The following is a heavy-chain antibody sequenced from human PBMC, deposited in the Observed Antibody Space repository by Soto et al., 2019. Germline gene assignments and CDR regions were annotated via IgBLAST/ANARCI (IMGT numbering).Heavy chain of an antibody. D-gene: IGHD6-19*01. V-gene: IGHV3-23*01. J-gene: IGHJ6*02. CDR2: ISGSGGNT. CDR3: AKGSIAVAAYGMDV. CDR1: GFTFSSYA. Sequence: GGSLRLSCAASGFTFSSYAMSWVRQAPGKGLEWVSAISGSGGNTYYADSVKGRFTISRDNSKNTLYLQMNSLRAEDTAVYYCAKGSIAVAAYGMDVWGQGTTVTVSS.